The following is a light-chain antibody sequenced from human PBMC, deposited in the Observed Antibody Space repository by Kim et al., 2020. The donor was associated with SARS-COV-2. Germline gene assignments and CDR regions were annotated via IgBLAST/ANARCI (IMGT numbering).Light chain of an antibody. CDR1: QSLGSKY. V-gene: IGKV3-20*01. Sequence: LSPGASATRSGRASQSLGSKYLAWYQQKPGQAPRLLIYGAITRATGIPDRFSGRGSGIDFTLTISRLEPEDSAVYYCQQYGGSLYTFGQGTKLEI. CDR3: QQYGGSLYT. CDR2: GAI. J-gene: IGKJ2*01.